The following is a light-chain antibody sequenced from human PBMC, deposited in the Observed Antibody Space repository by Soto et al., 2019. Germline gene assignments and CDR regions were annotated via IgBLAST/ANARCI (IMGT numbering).Light chain of an antibody. V-gene: IGKV3-15*01. CDR1: QSLSSSY. J-gene: IGKJ5*01. CDR3: QQYNNWPIT. Sequence: EIVLTQSPGTLSLSPGARAPLSCRASQSLSSSYLVWYQQKPGQAPRLLIYDASTMALDTPARFAGSGSGTEFTLTISSLQSEDFAVYFCQQYNNWPITFGQGTRLEIK. CDR2: DAS.